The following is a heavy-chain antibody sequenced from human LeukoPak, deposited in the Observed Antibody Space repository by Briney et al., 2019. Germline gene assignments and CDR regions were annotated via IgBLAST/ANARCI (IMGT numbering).Heavy chain of an antibody. V-gene: IGHV3-33*01. CDR1: GFTFRTYG. CDR3: ARDLALGYFDWPRFDY. Sequence: PGGSLRLSCAASGFTFRTYGMHWVRQAPGKGLEWVAVIWDDGINKYYVDSVKGRFTISRDNSKDMLYLQRNSLRAEDTAVYYCARDLALGYFDWPRFDYWGQGSLVTVSS. CDR2: IWDDGINK. J-gene: IGHJ4*02. D-gene: IGHD3-9*01.